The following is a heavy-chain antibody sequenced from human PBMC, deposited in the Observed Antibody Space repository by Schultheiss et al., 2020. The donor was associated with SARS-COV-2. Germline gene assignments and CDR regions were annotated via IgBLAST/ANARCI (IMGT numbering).Heavy chain of an antibody. J-gene: IGHJ6*02. CDR2: ISAYNGNT. CDR1: GGTFSSYG. D-gene: IGHD3-3*01. V-gene: IGHV1-18*01. Sequence: ASVKVSCKASGGTFSSYGISWVRQAPGQGLEWMGWISAYNGNTNYAQKLQGRVTMTTDTSTSTAYMELRSLRSDDTAVYYCARSAAPAYYDFWSGYYIMSYGMDVWGQGTTVTVSS. CDR3: ARSAAPAYYDFWSGYYIMSYGMDV.